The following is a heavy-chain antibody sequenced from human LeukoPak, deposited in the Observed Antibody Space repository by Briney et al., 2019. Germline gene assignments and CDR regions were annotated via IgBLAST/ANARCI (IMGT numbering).Heavy chain of an antibody. CDR2: MNPNSGNT. CDR1: GYTFTSYD. Sequence: ASVKVPCXASGYTFTSYDINWVRQATGQGLEWMGWMNPNSGNTGYAQKFQGRVTMTRNTSISTAYMELSSLRSEDTAVYYCKCGWYEYYYYMDVWGKGTTVTVSS. V-gene: IGHV1-8*01. J-gene: IGHJ6*03. CDR3: KCGWYEYYYYMDV. D-gene: IGHD6-19*01.